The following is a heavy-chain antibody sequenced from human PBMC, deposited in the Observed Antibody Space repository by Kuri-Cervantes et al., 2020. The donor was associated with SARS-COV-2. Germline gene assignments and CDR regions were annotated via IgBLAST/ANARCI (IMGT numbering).Heavy chain of an antibody. Sequence: GGSLRLSCAASGFTFSSYSMNWVRQAPGKGLEWVSSISSSSSYIYYADSVKGRFTISRDNAKNSLYLRMNSLRAEDTAVYYCARGSCSSTSCYYTNWFDPWGQGTLVTVSS. CDR3: ARGSCSSTSCYYTNWFDP. CDR1: GFTFSSYS. J-gene: IGHJ5*02. V-gene: IGHV3-21*01. D-gene: IGHD2-2*01. CDR2: ISSSSSYI.